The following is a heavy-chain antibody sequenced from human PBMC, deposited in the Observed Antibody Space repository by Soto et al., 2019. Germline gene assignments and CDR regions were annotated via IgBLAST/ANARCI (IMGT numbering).Heavy chain of an antibody. Sequence: PVGSLRLSCISSGFTFRTYTMNWVRQAPGKGLEWVSGIRGFSPYTFYAESVKGRFTISRDNAKNSLYLQINSLRAEDTAVYYCARDRGYDAHDYYYNAMDVWGQGTTVTVSS. CDR2: IRGFSPYT. V-gene: IGHV3-21*01. CDR3: ARDRGYDAHDYYYNAMDV. J-gene: IGHJ6*02. D-gene: IGHD3-10*01. CDR1: GFTFRTYT.